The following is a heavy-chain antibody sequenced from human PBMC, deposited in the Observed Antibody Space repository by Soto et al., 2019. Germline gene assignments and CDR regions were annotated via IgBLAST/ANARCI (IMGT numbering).Heavy chain of an antibody. V-gene: IGHV3-23*01. CDR3: AKARLGELSLWYY. D-gene: IGHD3-16*02. J-gene: IGHJ4*02. CDR2: ISGSGGST. Sequence: EVQLLESGGGLVQPGGSLRLSCAASGFTFSSYAMSWVRQAPGKGLEWVSAISGSGGSTYYADSVKGRFTISRDNSKNALYLQMNSLRAEDTAVYYCAKARLGELSLWYYWGQGTLVTVSS. CDR1: GFTFSSYA.